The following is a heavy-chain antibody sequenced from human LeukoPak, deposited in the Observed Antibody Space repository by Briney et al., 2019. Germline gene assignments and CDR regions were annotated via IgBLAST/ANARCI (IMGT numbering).Heavy chain of an antibody. D-gene: IGHD3-16*02. CDR3: AKDRHDYVWGSYRYGFDY. V-gene: IGHV3-30-3*01. CDR1: GFTFSSYA. CDR2: ISYDGSNK. Sequence: GRSLRLSCAASGFTFSSYAMHWVRQAPGKGLEWVAVISYDGSNKYYADSVKGRLTISRDNSKNTLYLQMNSLRAEDTAVYYCAKDRHDYVWGSYRYGFDYWGQGTLVTVSS. J-gene: IGHJ4*02.